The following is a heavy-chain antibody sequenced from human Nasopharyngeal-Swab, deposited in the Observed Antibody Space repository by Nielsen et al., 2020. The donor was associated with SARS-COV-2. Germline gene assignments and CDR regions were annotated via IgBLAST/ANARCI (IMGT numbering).Heavy chain of an antibody. D-gene: IGHD6-13*01. CDR2: ISSSSSTI. CDR1: GFTFSRYS. J-gene: IGHJ3*02. CDR3: VKEIAAASGPFDAFDI. V-gene: IGHV3-48*04. Sequence: GESLKISCAASGFTFSRYSMNWVRQAPGKGLEWVSNISSSSSTIYYADSVLGRFTISRDNAKNSLYLQMNSLRAEDTAVYYCVKEIAAASGPFDAFDIWGQGTMVTVSS.